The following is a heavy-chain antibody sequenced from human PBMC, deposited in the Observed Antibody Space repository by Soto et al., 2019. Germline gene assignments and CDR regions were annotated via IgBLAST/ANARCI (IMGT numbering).Heavy chain of an antibody. J-gene: IGHJ5*02. CDR2: ISGSGGST. CDR1: GLTFSTYA. D-gene: IGHD5-12*01. V-gene: IGHV3-23*01. Sequence: GGSLRLSCAASGLTFSTYAMTWVRQTPGKGLEWVSAISGSGGSTYYADSVKGRFTISRDNSKNTLYLQMNSLRAEDTAVYYCAKDYRDGYNYHVPKHNWFDPWGQGTLVTVSS. CDR3: AKDYRDGYNYHVPKHNWFDP.